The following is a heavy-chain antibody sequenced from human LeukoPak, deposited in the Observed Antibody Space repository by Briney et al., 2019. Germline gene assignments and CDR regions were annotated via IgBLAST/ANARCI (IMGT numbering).Heavy chain of an antibody. CDR1: GFTFSSYA. D-gene: IGHD6-13*01. Sequence: GGSLRLSCAASGFTFSSYAMSWVRQATGKGLEWVSAISGSGDSTYYGDSVKGRFTISRDNSKNTLYLQMNSLRVEDTAVYYCAKTRPLDSSSWSHGDYWGQGTLVTVSS. CDR3: AKTRPLDSSSWSHGDY. V-gene: IGHV3-23*01. J-gene: IGHJ4*02. CDR2: ISGSGDST.